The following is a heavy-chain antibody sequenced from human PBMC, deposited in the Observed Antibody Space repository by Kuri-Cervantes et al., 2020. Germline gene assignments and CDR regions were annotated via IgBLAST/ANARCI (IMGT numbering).Heavy chain of an antibody. J-gene: IGHJ4*02. CDR1: GFTVSSSY. CDR3: MGGDILTGYVFDY. D-gene: IGHD3-9*01. V-gene: IGHV3-53*01. CDR2: IYSGGST. Sequence: GESLKISCAASGFTVSSSYMSWVRQAPGKGLEWVSVIYSGGSTYYADSVKGRFTISRDNSKNTLYLQMNSLRAEDTAVHYCMGGDILTGYVFDYWGQGTLVTVSS.